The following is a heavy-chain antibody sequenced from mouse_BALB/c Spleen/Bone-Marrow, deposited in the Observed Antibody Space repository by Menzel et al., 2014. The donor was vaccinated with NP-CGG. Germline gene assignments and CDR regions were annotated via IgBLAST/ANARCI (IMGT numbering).Heavy chain of an antibody. CDR3: ARKGALITHFYAMDY. D-gene: IGHD2-4*01. CDR2: ISSGSSTI. J-gene: IGHJ4*01. CDR1: GFTFSSFG. V-gene: IGHV5-17*02. Sequence: EVQGVESGRGLVQPGGSRKLSCAASGFTFSSFGMHWVRQAPEKELEWVAYISSGSSTIYYADTVKGRFTIARDNPKNTLFLQMTSLRSEDTAMYYCARKGALITHFYAMDYGGQGTSVTVSS.